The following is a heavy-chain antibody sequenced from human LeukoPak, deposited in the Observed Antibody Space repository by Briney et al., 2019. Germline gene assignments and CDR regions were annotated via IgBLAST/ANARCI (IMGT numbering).Heavy chain of an antibody. V-gene: IGHV4-59*01. D-gene: IGHD3-22*01. Sequence: PSETLSLTCTVSGVYISNNYWNWIRQSPGKGPEWLGYVYYNGSTDYNPSLRSRVSISVDTSKNQFSLKLRSVTAADTAVYHCARTTYYYDTRGYRHYYFDYWGRGTLVTVSS. J-gene: IGHJ4*02. CDR2: VYYNGST. CDR1: GVYISNNY. CDR3: ARTTYYYDTRGYRHYYFDY.